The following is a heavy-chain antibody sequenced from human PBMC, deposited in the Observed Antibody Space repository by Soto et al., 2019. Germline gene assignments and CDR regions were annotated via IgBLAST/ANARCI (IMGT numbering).Heavy chain of an antibody. D-gene: IGHD3-22*01. CDR2: ISSSSSTI. J-gene: IGHJ4*02. CDR3: ARDAHDYDDTSGYYRH. V-gene: IGHV3-48*02. CDR1: GFTFSTYK. Sequence: GGSLRLSCAASGFTFSTYKMNWVRQAPGKGLEWVSYISSSSSTIYYADSVKGRFTISRDNAKNSLYLQMNSLRDEDTAVYYCARDAHDYDDTSGYYRHWGQGTLVTVSS.